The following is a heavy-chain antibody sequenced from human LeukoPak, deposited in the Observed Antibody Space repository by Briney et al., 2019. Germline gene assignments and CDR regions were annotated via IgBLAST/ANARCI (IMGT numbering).Heavy chain of an antibody. V-gene: IGHV1-8*01. CDR1: GYTFTSYD. J-gene: IGHJ4*02. CDR3: ARVLRYNWNYLTA. Sequence: GASVKVSCKASGYTFTSYDINWVRQATGQGLEWMGWMNPNSGNTGYAQKFQGRVTITRNTSISTAYMELSSLRSEDTAVYYCARVLRYNWNYLTAWGQGTLVTVSS. CDR2: MNPNSGNT. D-gene: IGHD1-7*01.